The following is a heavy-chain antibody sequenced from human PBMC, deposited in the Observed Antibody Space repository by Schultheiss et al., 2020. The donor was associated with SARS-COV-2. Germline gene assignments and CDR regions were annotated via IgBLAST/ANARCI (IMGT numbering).Heavy chain of an antibody. Sequence: GGSLRLSCAASGFTFSSYSMNWVRQAPGKGLEWVSSISSSSSYIYYADSVKGRFTISRDNAKNTLYLQMNSLRAEDTAVYYCARVLLWEGWFDPWGQGTLVTVSS. CDR3: ARVLLWEGWFDP. V-gene: IGHV3-21*01. J-gene: IGHJ5*02. CDR1: GFTFSSYS. D-gene: IGHD3-10*01. CDR2: ISSSSSYI.